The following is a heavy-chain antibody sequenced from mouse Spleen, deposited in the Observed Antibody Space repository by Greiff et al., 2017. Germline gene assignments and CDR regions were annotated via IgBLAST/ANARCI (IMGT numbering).Heavy chain of an antibody. V-gene: IGHV1-55*01. J-gene: IGHJ2*01. Sequence: QVQLQQPGAELVKPGASVKMSCKASGYTFISYWIAWVKQRPGQGLEWIGNIYPGSGSTNYNEKFKSKATLTVDTSSSTAYMQLSSLTSEDSAVYYCAREEPLWCHFDYWGQGTTLTVSS. CDR3: AREEPLWCHFDY. CDR2: IYPGSGST. CDR1: GYTFISYW. D-gene: IGHD1-1*02.